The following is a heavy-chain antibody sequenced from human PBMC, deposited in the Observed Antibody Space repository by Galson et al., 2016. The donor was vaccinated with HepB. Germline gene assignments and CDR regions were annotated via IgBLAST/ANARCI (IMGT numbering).Heavy chain of an antibody. CDR3: ARVPFDY. CDR2: TRNKANNYTT. V-gene: IGHV3-72*01. J-gene: IGHJ4*02. CDR1: GFTFSDHY. Sequence: CAASGFTFSDHYMDWVRQAPGKGLEWVGRTRNKANNYTTEYAASVRGRFIISRDDSKNSLYLQMNSLKIEDTAVYYCARVPFDYWGQGTLVTVSS.